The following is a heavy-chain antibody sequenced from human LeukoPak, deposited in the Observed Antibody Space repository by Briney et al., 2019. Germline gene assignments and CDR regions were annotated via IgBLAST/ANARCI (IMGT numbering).Heavy chain of an antibody. CDR1: GFNFSTYA. V-gene: IGHV3-64*01. CDR3: ARGLGYCSRTSCYPDY. CDR2: ISSNGQTT. J-gene: IGHJ4*02. D-gene: IGHD2-2*01. Sequence: GGFLRLSCAASGFNFSTYAMFWVRQAPGKGLEYVSAISSNGQTTYYANSVKGRFTVSRDNAKNTLWLQMGSLRPEDTAVYFCARGLGYCSRTSCYPDYWGQGTLVTVSS.